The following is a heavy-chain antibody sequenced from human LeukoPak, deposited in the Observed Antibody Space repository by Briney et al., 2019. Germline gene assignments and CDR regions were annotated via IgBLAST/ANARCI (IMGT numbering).Heavy chain of an antibody. CDR2: IHNSGTT. V-gene: IGHV4-34*01. CDR3: ARRYYYNLGSFPFDF. Sequence: KASETLSLTCAVSGGPFSGYFWSWIRQSSGKGLEWIGEIHNSGTTNYNPSLNSRVTISEDTSKNQFYLNLSSVTAADTAVYYCARRYYYNLGSFPFDFWGQGTLATVSS. J-gene: IGHJ4*02. CDR1: GGPFSGYF. D-gene: IGHD3-10*01.